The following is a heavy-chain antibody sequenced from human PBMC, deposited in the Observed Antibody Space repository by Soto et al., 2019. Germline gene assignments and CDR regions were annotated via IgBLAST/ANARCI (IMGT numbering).Heavy chain of an antibody. CDR3: AKTTDGWFSAFEI. Sequence: EVQLLESGGGLVQPGGSLRLSCAASGFIFSSYAMSWVRQAPGKGLEWGSAISGSGTTAYYVDSVKGRVTFSRDNSKKTMYLQMNSLRAEDTAVYYCAKTTDGWFSAFEIWGQGTMVTVSS. J-gene: IGHJ3*02. CDR1: GFIFSSYA. D-gene: IGHD6-19*01. V-gene: IGHV3-23*01. CDR2: ISGSGTTA.